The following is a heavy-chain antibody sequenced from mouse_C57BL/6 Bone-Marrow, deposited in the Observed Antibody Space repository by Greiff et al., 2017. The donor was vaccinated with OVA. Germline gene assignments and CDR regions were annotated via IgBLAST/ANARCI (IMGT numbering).Heavy chain of an antibody. J-gene: IGHJ4*01. CDR1: GFTFSSYA. CDR3: TRDGYYAMDY. Sequence: VQLKESGEGLVKPGGSLKLSCAASGFTFSSYAMSWVRQTPEKRLEWVAYISSGGGCNYYADTVKGRITISRDNARNTLYLQMSSLKAEDTAMYYCTRDGYYAMDYWGQGTSVTVSA. CDR2: ISSGGGCN. D-gene: IGHD2-3*01. V-gene: IGHV5-9-1*02.